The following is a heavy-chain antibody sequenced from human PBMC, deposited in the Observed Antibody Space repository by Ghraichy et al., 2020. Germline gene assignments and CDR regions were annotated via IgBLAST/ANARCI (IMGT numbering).Heavy chain of an antibody. D-gene: IGHD1-26*01. Sequence: SETLSLTCTVSGGSISSYYWSWIRQPAGKGLEWIGRIYTSGSTNYNPSLKSRVTMSVDTSKNQFSLKLSSVTAADTAVYYCARDLVGASFAWFDPWGQGTLVTVSS. CDR2: IYTSGST. J-gene: IGHJ5*02. CDR1: GGSISSYY. CDR3: ARDLVGASFAWFDP. V-gene: IGHV4-4*07.